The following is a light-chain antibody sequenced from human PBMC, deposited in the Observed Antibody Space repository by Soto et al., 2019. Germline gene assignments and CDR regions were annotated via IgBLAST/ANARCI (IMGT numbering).Light chain of an antibody. V-gene: IGLV2-14*01. Sequence: QSVLTQPASVSGSPGQSITISCTGTSNNYVSWYQHHPGKAPKVMISDVSNRPSGVSNRCSGSKSGNTASLTISGLQAEDEADYYCSSYTGSSTYVFGTGTKVTVL. J-gene: IGLJ1*01. CDR3: SSYTGSSTYV. CDR2: DVS. CDR1: SNNY.